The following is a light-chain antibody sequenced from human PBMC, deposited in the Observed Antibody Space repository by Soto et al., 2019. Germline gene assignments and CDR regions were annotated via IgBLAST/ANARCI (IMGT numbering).Light chain of an antibody. CDR3: QQYGSSPPLT. J-gene: IGKJ4*01. CDR1: QSVSSSY. CDR2: GAS. Sequence: IVLTQSPGTLSLSPGERATLSCRASQSVSSSYLAWYQQKPGQAPRLLIYGASSRATGIPDRFSGSGSVTDFTLTISRLEPEDFALYYCQQYGSSPPLTFGGGTKVEIK. V-gene: IGKV3-20*01.